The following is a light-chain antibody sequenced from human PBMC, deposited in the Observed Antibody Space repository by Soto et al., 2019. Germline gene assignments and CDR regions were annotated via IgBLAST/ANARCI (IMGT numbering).Light chain of an antibody. J-gene: IGKJ5*01. Sequence: EIVLTQSPVTLSLSPGERATLSCRASQSVSSYLAWYQQNTGQAPRLLIYDASNRATGIPARFSGSGSGTDFTLTIDNLEPEDFAVYYCQQRSNWPPITFGQGTRLEIK. CDR2: DAS. CDR3: QQRSNWPPIT. CDR1: QSVSSY. V-gene: IGKV3-11*01.